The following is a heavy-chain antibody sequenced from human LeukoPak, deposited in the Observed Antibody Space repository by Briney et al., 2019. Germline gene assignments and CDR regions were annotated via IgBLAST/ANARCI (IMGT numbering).Heavy chain of an antibody. Sequence: GASVKVSCKASGYTFTGYYMHWVRQAPGQGLEWMGWINPNSGGTNYAQKFQGGVTMTWDTSISTAYMELSSLRSDDTAVYYCTGDTYYYDITGLGHWFDPWGQGTLVTVSS. CDR3: TGDTYYYDITGLGHWFDP. CDR2: INPNSGGT. D-gene: IGHD3-22*01. V-gene: IGHV1-2*02. J-gene: IGHJ5*02. CDR1: GYTFTGYY.